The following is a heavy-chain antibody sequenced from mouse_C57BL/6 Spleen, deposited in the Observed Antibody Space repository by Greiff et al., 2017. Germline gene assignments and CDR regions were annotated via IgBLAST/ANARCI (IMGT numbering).Heavy chain of an antibody. D-gene: IGHD1-1*01. CDR2: IWGDGST. Sequence: VMLVESGPGLVAPSQSLSITCTVSGFSLTSYGVSWVRQPPGKGLEWLGVIWGDGSTNYHSALISRLGISKDNSKSKVVLKLNSLQTDDTATYYCARIYYGSSYDARDYWGQGTSVTVSS. CDR3: ARIYYGSSYDARDY. CDR1: GFSLTSYG. V-gene: IGHV2-3*01. J-gene: IGHJ4*01.